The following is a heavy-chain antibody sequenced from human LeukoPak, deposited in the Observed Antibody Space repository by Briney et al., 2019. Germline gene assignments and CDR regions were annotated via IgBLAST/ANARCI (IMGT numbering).Heavy chain of an antibody. Sequence: WVRQAPGKGLEWIGCIYYSGSTYYNPSLKGRVTISVDTSKNQFSLKLSSVTAADTAVYYCARLSAAAARWGFDYWGQGTLVTVSS. D-gene: IGHD6-13*01. CDR3: ARLSAAAARWGFDY. CDR2: IYYSGST. J-gene: IGHJ4*02. V-gene: IGHV4-39*01.